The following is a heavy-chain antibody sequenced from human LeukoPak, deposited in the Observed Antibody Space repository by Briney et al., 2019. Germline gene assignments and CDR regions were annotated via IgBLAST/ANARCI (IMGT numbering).Heavy chain of an antibody. D-gene: IGHD3-16*02. J-gene: IGHJ4*02. V-gene: IGHV3-64D*06. CDR1: GRTFGPHH. CDR2: ISSNGGRT. Sequence: GGSLGLSCTASGRTFGPHHTQCVRQATGKGLEYVSTISSNGGRTYYADSVKGRFIISRDNSKDKVFLQMSSLRPEDTAVYYCLNVGYTYASMYLVIWGQGTLVTVSS. CDR3: LNVGYTYASMYLVI.